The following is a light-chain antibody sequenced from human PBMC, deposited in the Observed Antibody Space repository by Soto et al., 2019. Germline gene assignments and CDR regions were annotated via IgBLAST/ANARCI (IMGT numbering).Light chain of an antibody. CDR2: EVS. J-gene: IGLJ2*01. V-gene: IGLV2-18*02. Sequence: QSALTQPPSVSGSPGQSVTISCTGTSSDVGFYNRVSWYQQSPGTAPKLMIYEVSNRPTGVPDRFSGSKSGNTASLTISGLQAEDEADYYCSSFASSSTPVLFGGGTKLTVL. CDR3: SSFASSSTPVL. CDR1: SSDVGFYNR.